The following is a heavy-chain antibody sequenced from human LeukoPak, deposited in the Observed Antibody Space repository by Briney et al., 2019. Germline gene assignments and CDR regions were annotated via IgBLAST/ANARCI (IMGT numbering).Heavy chain of an antibody. Sequence: SETLSLTCAISGGSISTYNLSWVRQPPGKGREWVGYIYYSGSTNYNPSLESRVTVSVDTSKYQFSLKLTLVPAADTAVYYGARVRGYDFWGGYYCFDYWGQGTTVTVSS. CDR3: ARVRGYDFWGGYYCFDY. CDR2: IYYSGST. CDR1: GGSISTYN. V-gene: IGHV4-59*12. J-gene: IGHJ4*02. D-gene: IGHD3-3*01.